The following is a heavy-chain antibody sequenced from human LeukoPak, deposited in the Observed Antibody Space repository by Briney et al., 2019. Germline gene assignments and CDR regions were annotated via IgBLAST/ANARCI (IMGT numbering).Heavy chain of an antibody. J-gene: IGHJ4*02. Sequence: GASLRLSCAASGFIFSSYAMSWVRQAPGKGLEWVSAISGSGGSTYYADSVKGRFTISRDNSKNTLYLQMNSLRAEDTAVYYCAKDGTLYSSGRFDYWGQGTLVTVSS. CDR3: AKDGTLYSSGRFDY. D-gene: IGHD6-19*01. V-gene: IGHV3-23*01. CDR1: GFIFSSYA. CDR2: ISGSGGST.